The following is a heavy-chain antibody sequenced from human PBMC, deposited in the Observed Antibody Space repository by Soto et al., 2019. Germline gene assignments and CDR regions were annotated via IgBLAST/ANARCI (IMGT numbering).Heavy chain of an antibody. CDR3: ARALSPVRYFDWPTVDY. Sequence: SETLSLTCAVYGGSFSGYYWSWIRQPPGKGLEWIGEINHSGSTNYNPSLKSRVTISVDTSKNQFSLKLSSVTAADTAVYYCARALSPVRYFDWPTVDYWGQGTLVTVSS. D-gene: IGHD3-9*01. CDR1: GGSFSGYY. V-gene: IGHV4-34*01. CDR2: INHSGST. J-gene: IGHJ4*02.